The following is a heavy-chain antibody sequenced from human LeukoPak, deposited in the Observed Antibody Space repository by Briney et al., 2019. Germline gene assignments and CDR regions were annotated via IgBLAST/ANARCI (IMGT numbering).Heavy chain of an antibody. J-gene: IGHJ3*02. V-gene: IGHV1-46*01. CDR1: GYTFTSYY. CDR3: ARTAGKAPFDI. Sequence: ASVKVSCKASGYTFTSYYMHWVRQAPGQGLEWMGIINPSGGSTSYAQKFQGRVTMTRDTSASTVYMELSSLRSEDTAVYYCARTAGKAPFDIWGQGTMVTVSS. D-gene: IGHD6-13*01. CDR2: INPSGGST.